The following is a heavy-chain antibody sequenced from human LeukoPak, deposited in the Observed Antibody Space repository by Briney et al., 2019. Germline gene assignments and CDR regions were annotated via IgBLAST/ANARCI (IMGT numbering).Heavy chain of an antibody. CDR1: GGSISSYY. D-gene: IGHD4-17*01. CDR3: VRARVITHDFDY. J-gene: IGHJ4*02. Sequence: PSETLSLTCTVSGGSISSYYWSWIRQPPGKGLEWIGYIYYSGSTNYNPSLKSRVTISVDTSKNQFSLKLSSVTAADTAVYYCVRARVITHDFDYWGQGTLVTVSS. CDR2: IYYSGST. V-gene: IGHV4-59*01.